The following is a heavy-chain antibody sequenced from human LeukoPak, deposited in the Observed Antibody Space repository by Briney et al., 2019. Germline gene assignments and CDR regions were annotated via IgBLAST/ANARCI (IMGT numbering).Heavy chain of an antibody. CDR3: AKGQALDY. V-gene: IGHV3-30*02. CDR1: EFTFSSYG. Sequence: GGSLRLSCAASEFTFSSYGMHWVRQAPGKGLEWLAFIRYDGTTKYYTNSVKGRFTISRDNSKNTLYLQMNSLRAEDTAVYYCAKGQALDYWGQGTLVTVSS. CDR2: IRYDGTTK. J-gene: IGHJ4*02.